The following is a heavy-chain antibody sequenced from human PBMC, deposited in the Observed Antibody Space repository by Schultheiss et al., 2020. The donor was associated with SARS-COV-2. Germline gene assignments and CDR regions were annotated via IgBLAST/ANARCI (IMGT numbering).Heavy chain of an antibody. CDR3: ARDNGGMDV. V-gene: IGHV3-23*01. CDR1: GFTVSSNY. J-gene: IGHJ6*02. Sequence: GGSLRLSCAASGFTVSSNYMSWVRQAPGKGLEWVSAISSSGGSTYYAESVKGRFTISRDNSKNTLYMQMNNLRVEDTAVYYCARDNGGMDVWGQGTTVTVSS. CDR2: ISSSGGST.